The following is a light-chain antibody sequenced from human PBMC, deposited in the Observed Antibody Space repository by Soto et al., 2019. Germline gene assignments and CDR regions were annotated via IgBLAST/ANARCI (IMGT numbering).Light chain of an antibody. Sequence: LTQPASVSGSPGQSITISCTGNSSDIGAYKHVSWYQQHPGKAPKLMIYEVSNRPSGVSNRFSGSKSGNTASLTISGLQAEDEADYYCSSYTTSSTQVFGTGTKVTVL. CDR1: SSDIGAYKH. CDR2: EVS. J-gene: IGLJ1*01. V-gene: IGLV2-14*01. CDR3: SSYTTSSTQV.